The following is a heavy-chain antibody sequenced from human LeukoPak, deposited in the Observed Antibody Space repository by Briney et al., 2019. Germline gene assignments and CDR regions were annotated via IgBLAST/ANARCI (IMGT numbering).Heavy chain of an antibody. J-gene: IGHJ4*02. CDR2: MYYSGST. D-gene: IGHD5-18*01. CDR1: GGSISSSSYY. Sequence: PSETLSLTCTVSGGSISSSSYYWGWIRQPPGKGLEWIGSMYYSGSTYYNPYRKSRITITVDKSKNQFSLKLSSVTAADTAVYYCARLRGYSYGYEDYWGQGTLVTVSS. V-gene: IGHV4-39*07. CDR3: ARLRGYSYGYEDY.